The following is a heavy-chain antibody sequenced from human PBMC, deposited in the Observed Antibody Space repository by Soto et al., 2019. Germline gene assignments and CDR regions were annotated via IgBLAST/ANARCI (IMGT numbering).Heavy chain of an antibody. V-gene: IGHV4-31*03. CDR3: AGAYDIMEGYFEY. J-gene: IGHJ4*02. CDR2: IYYSGTT. D-gene: IGHD3-22*01. CDR1: GGSINNGDYS. Sequence: QVQLQESGPGLVKPSQTLSLTCTVSGGSINNGDYSWSWVRQHPGKGLEWIGYIYYSGTTYYNPSLKSRVTMSVDPPKNQFSLKLSSVTAADTAVYYCAGAYDIMEGYFEYWSQGTLVTVSS.